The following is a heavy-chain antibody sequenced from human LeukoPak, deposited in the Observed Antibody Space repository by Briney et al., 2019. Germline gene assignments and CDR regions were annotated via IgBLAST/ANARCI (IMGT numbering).Heavy chain of an antibody. CDR2: ITSDGSSE. Sequence: GGSLRLSCAASGFTFSTYGMHWVRQAPGKGLEWVAVITSDGSSEYYADSVKGRFTISRDNSKNTLYLQMDSLRAEDTAVYYCARKRGYSGYDHLDYWGQGTLVTVSS. V-gene: IGHV3-30*03. J-gene: IGHJ4*02. CDR1: GFTFSTYG. D-gene: IGHD5-12*01. CDR3: ARKRGYSGYDHLDY.